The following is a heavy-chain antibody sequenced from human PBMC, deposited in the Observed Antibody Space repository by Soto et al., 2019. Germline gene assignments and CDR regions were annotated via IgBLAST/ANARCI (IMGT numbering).Heavy chain of an antibody. V-gene: IGHV4-39*01. CDR1: GGSISSSSYY. Sequence: SETLSLTCTVSGGSISSSSYYWGWIRQPPGKGLEWIGSIYYSGSTYYNPSLKSRVTISVDTSKNQFSLKLSSVTAADTAVYYCAIFREFYGDSPMDVWGQGNTVTVSS. CDR3: AIFREFYGDSPMDV. CDR2: IYYSGST. D-gene: IGHD4-17*01. J-gene: IGHJ6*02.